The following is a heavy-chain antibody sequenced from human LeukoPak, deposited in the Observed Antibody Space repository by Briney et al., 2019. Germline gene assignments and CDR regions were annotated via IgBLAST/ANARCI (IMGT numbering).Heavy chain of an antibody. J-gene: IGHJ4*02. CDR3: AKDDSSLGTGIDY. D-gene: IGHD6-6*01. V-gene: IGHV4-4*02. CDR2: IYHSGST. CDR1: GGSISSSNW. Sequence: SGTLSLTCAVSGGSISSSNWWSWVCQPPGKGLEWIGEIYHSGSTNYNPSLKSRVTISVDKSKNQFSLKLSSVTAADTAVYYCAKDDSSLGTGIDYWGQGTLVTVSS.